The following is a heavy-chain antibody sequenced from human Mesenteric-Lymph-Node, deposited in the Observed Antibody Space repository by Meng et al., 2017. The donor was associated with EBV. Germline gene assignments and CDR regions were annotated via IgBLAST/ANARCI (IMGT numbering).Heavy chain of an antibody. D-gene: IGHD2-15*01. CDR2: IYYSGSP. CDR1: GVSISSGDYY. J-gene: IGHJ2*01. V-gene: IGHV4-30-4*01. Sequence: QVQLKASGPGLVKPSQTLSLTCTVSGVSISSGDYYWSWVRQPPGKGLEWIGYIYYSGSPYSDPSLKSRLTISVDTSKNQFSLKLNSVTAADTAVYYCARGSWSDPVGLDLWGRGTLVTVSS. CDR3: ARGSWSDPVGLDL.